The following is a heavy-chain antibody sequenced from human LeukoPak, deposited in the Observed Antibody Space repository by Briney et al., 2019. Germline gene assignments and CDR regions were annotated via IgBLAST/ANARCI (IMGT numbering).Heavy chain of an antibody. CDR1: GGTFSSYA. Sequence: VASVKVSCKASGGTFSSYAISWVRHAPGQGLEWMGRIIPILGIANYAQKFQGRVTITADKSTSTAYMELSSLRSEDTAVYYCARASLPTVTSRGDGNFDYWGQGTLVTVSS. J-gene: IGHJ4*02. CDR3: ARASLPTVTSRGDGNFDY. V-gene: IGHV1-69*04. CDR2: IIPILGIA. D-gene: IGHD4-17*01.